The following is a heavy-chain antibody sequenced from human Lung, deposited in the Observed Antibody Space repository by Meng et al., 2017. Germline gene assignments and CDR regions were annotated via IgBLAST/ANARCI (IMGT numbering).Heavy chain of an antibody. J-gene: IGHJ4*02. Sequence: ASVKVSCKASGYTFAAYWIQWVRQAPGQGLEWMGRIDPKSDNTHYAQKFQGRVTMTRDTSISTAYMELSGLRSDDTAVYCCARDEDISAAGYLLGDFWGQGTLGTVSS. D-gene: IGHD6-13*01. CDR1: GYTFAAYW. CDR3: ARDEDISAAGYLLGDF. V-gene: IGHV1-2*06. CDR2: IDPKSDNT.